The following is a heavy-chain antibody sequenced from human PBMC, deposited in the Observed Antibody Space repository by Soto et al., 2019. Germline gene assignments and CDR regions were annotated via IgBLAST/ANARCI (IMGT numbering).Heavy chain of an antibody. D-gene: IGHD3-3*01. CDR2: ISNSGRTI. Sequence: QVQLVESGGGLVKPGGSLRLSCAASGFTFSDYYITWIRQAPGKGLEWVSYISNSGRTIYYADSVKGRFTISRDTAKNSLFLQMNNLSAEDTALYYCARQYYDFWGGSSMSPHYYFDLWGRGTLVTVSS. V-gene: IGHV3-11*01. CDR1: GFTFSDYY. CDR3: ARQYYDFWGGSSMSPHYYFDL. J-gene: IGHJ2*01.